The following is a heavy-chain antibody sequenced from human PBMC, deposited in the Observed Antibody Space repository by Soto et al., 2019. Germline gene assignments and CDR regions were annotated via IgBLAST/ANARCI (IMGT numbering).Heavy chain of an antibody. CDR3: ARANTGYGNFDS. J-gene: IGHJ4*02. Sequence: GGSLRLSCAASGFTVSSYWTHWVRQAPGKGLVWVSRISPAGSSTYYADSVRGRFTISKDTAKNTVYLQINSLGAEDAAVYYCARANTGYGNFDSWGQGTLVTVSS. CDR1: GFTVSSYW. CDR2: ISPAGSST. D-gene: IGHD5-12*01. V-gene: IGHV3-74*01.